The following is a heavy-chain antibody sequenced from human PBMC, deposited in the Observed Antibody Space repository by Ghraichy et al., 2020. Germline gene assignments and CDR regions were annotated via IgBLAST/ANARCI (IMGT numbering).Heavy chain of an antibody. J-gene: IGHJ4*02. D-gene: IGHD1-1*01. CDR2: ISSSGSTI. V-gene: IGHV3-11*01. CDR3: ARDGNLGGDYFDY. CDR1: GFTFSDYY. Sequence: GESLNISCAASGFTFSDYYMSWIRQAPGKGLEWVSYISSSGSTIYYADSVKGRFTISRDNAKNSLYLQMNSLRAEDTAVYYCARDGNLGGDYFDYWGQGTLVTVSS.